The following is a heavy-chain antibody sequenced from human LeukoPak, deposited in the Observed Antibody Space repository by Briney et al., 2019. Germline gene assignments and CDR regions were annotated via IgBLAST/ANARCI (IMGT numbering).Heavy chain of an antibody. D-gene: IGHD4-17*01. Sequence: KTGGSLRLSCVASGFTFSNVWMSWVRQAPGKGLEWVGRIKSKTDGGTSDYAAPVKGRFTISRDNSKNTLYLQMNSLRAEDTAVYYCAKAVLYGDYGAFDYWGQGTLVTVSS. V-gene: IGHV3-15*01. CDR1: GFTFSNVW. CDR2: IKSKTDGGTS. CDR3: AKAVLYGDYGAFDY. J-gene: IGHJ4*02.